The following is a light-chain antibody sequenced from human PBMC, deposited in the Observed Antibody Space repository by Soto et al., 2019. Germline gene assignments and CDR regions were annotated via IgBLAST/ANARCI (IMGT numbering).Light chain of an antibody. CDR3: QQHSNWPLT. CDR1: QIVSSN. J-gene: IGKJ4*01. V-gene: IGKV3-11*01. Sequence: EIVLIQSPATLSLSPGERATLSCRASQIVSSNLPWYQQNPGQAPRLLIFDASNRATGIPARFSGSGSGTDFTLTISSLEPEDFAVYYCQQHSNWPLTFGGGTKVDIK. CDR2: DAS.